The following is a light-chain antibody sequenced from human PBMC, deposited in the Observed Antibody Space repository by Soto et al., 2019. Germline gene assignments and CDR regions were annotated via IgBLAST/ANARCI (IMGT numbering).Light chain of an antibody. CDR1: SSDIGGYNH. Sequence: QSALTQPASVSGSPGQSSTVSCTGTSSDIGGYNHVSWYQQHPGKAPQLMIYEVSNRPSEVSNRFSGSKSGNTASLTISGLQAEDEADYYCSSYTGSDTVIFGGGTKLTVL. V-gene: IGLV2-14*01. CDR3: SSYTGSDTVI. CDR2: EVS. J-gene: IGLJ2*01.